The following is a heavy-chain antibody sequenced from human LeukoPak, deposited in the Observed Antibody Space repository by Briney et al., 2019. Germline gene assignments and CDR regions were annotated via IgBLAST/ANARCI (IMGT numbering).Heavy chain of an antibody. V-gene: IGHV3-48*03. CDR1: GFTFSSYE. Sequence: PGGSLRLSCAASGFTFSSYEMNWVRQAPGKGLEWVSYINSGGSTLYYADSVKGRFTISRDNARNSLFLQMRSLRAEDTAVYYCARGRRDGYNYWGQGTLVTVSS. CDR3: ARGRRDGYNY. D-gene: IGHD5-24*01. CDR2: INSGGSTL. J-gene: IGHJ4*02.